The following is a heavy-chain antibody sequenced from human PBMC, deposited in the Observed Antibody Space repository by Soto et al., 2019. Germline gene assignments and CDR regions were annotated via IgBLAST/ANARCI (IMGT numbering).Heavy chain of an antibody. CDR3: AKGPSRAPQYCSGGSCYSPSGFDY. CDR2: ISGSGGST. V-gene: IGHV3-23*01. J-gene: IGHJ4*02. Sequence: GGSLRLSCAASGFTFSSYAMSWVRQAPGKGLEWVSAISGSGGSTYYADSVKGRFTISRDNSKNTLYLQMNSLRAEDMALYYCAKGPSRAPQYCSGGSCYSPSGFDYWGQGTLVTVSS. CDR1: GFTFSSYA. D-gene: IGHD2-15*01.